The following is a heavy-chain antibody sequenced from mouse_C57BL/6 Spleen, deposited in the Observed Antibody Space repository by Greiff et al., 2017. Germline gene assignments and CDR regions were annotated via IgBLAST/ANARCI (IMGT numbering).Heavy chain of an antibody. CDR2: IDPETGGT. CDR1: GYTFTDYE. V-gene: IGHV1-15*01. J-gene: IGHJ3*01. CDR3: TRSHNAPVAY. Sequence: QVHVKQSGAELVRPGASVTLSCKASGYTFTDYEMHWVKQTPVHGLEWIGAIDPETGGTAYNQKFKGKAILTADKSSSTAYMELRSLTSEDSAVYYCTRSHNAPVAYWGQGTGHCLC.